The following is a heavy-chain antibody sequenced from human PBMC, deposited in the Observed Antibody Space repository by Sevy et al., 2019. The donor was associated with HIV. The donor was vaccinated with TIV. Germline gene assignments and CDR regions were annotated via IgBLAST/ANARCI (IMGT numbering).Heavy chain of an antibody. CDR1: GFTFDAYA. Sequence: GGSLRLSCAASGFTFDAYAMHWVRQVSGKGLEWVSGISWNSGTLAYADSVRGRFTISRDNAKNSLYLQMNSLKTEDMALYYCAKDRTAQLWCAWGMDVRGHGTTVTVSS. CDR2: ISWNSGTL. CDR3: AKDRTAQLWCAWGMDV. D-gene: IGHD2-21*01. J-gene: IGHJ6*02. V-gene: IGHV3-9*03.